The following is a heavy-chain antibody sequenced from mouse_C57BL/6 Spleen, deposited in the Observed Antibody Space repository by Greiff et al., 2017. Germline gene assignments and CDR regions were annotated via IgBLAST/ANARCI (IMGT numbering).Heavy chain of an antibody. CDR2: IHPSDSDT. CDR1: GYTFTSYW. V-gene: IGHV1-74*01. CDR3: AIPDWDYAMDY. D-gene: IGHD4-1*01. J-gene: IGHJ4*01. Sequence: VQLQQPGAELVKPGASVKVSCKASGYTFTSYWMHWVKQRPGQGLEWIGRIHPSDSDTNYNQKFKGKATWTVDKSSSTAYMQLSSLTSEDSAVYYCAIPDWDYAMDYWGQGTSVTVSS.